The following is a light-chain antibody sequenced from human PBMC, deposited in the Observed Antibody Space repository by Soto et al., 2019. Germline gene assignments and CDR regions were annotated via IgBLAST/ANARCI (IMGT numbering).Light chain of an antibody. J-gene: IGKJ1*01. CDR2: DAS. Sequence: EIVLTQSPATLSLSPGERATLSCRASQSVSSYLAWYQQKPGQAPGLLIYDASNRATGIPARFSGSGSGIDFTLTISSLEPEDFAVYYCQQRSNWPPTFGQGTKVDIK. V-gene: IGKV3-11*01. CDR1: QSVSSY. CDR3: QQRSNWPPT.